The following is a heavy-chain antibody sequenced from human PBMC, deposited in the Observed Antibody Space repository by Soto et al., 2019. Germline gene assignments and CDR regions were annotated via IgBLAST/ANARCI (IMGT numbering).Heavy chain of an antibody. D-gene: IGHD2-21*02. Sequence: SETKSLTYTVSGFYISSGFYYLTWIRQTPGKGLEWIGEINHSGSTDYHPSLKSRVTISVDTSKNQFSLNLSSVSAADTAVYFCARLEVTSADSFDVWGPGTMVTVSS. J-gene: IGHJ3*01. CDR1: GFYISSGFYY. CDR2: INHSGST. V-gene: IGHV4-39*01. CDR3: ARLEVTSADSFDV.